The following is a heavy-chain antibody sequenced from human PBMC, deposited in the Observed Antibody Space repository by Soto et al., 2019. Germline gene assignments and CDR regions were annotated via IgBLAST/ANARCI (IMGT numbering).Heavy chain of an antibody. Sequence: EVQLLESGGGLVQPGGSLSLSCAASGFTFSSYAMCWVRQAPGKGLVWVSAISGRGGSTYDADSVKGRFTISRDNSKNTQHLQMNSLRAEDTAVYYCAKEVIAVAGKNWSDPWGQGTLGTVSS. CDR1: GFTFSSYA. CDR2: ISGRGGST. CDR3: AKEVIAVAGKNWSDP. D-gene: IGHD6-19*01. J-gene: IGHJ5*02. V-gene: IGHV3-23*01.